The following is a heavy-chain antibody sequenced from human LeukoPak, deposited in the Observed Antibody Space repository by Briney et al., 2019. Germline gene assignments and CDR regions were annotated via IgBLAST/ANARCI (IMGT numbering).Heavy chain of an antibody. J-gene: IGHJ6*03. Sequence: SETLSLTCTVSGGPISSSSYYWGWIRQPPGKGLEWIGSIYYSGSTYYNPSLKSRVTISVDTSKNQFSLKLSSVTAADTAVYYCARSSSSDYYYYMDVWGKGTTVTVSS. V-gene: IGHV4-39*07. D-gene: IGHD6-6*01. CDR1: GGPISSSSYY. CDR3: ARSSSSDYYYYMDV. CDR2: IYYSGST.